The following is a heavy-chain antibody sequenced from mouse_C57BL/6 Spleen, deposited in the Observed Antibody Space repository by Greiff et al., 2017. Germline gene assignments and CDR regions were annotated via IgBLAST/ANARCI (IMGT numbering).Heavy chain of an antibody. CDR2: IDPSDSYT. CDR1: GYTFTSYW. CDR3: ASLGPLLLRSNGYVDV. Sequence: QVQLQQPGAELVMPGASVKLSCKASGYTFTSYWMHWVKQRPGQGLEWIGEIDPSDSYTNYNQKFKGKSTLTVDKSSSTAYMQLSSLTSEDSAVYYCASLGPLLLRSNGYVDVWGTGTTVTVSS. D-gene: IGHD1-1*01. J-gene: IGHJ1*03. V-gene: IGHV1-69*01.